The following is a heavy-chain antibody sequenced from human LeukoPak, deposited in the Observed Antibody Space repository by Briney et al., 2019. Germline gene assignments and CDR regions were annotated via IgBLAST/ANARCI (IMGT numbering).Heavy chain of an antibody. D-gene: IGHD1-26*01. CDR3: ARVGWELAYFDY. CDR1: GGTFSSYA. Sequence: SVKVSCKASGGTFSSYAISWVRQAPGQGLEWMGGIIPIFGTANYAQKFQGRVTITTDESTSTAYMELSSLRSEDTAVYYCARVGWELAYFDYWGQGTLVTVSS. J-gene: IGHJ4*02. V-gene: IGHV1-69*05. CDR2: IIPIFGTA.